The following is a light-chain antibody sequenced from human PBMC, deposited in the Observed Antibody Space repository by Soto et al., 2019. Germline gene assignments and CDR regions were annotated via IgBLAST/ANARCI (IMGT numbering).Light chain of an antibody. J-gene: IGKJ1*01. V-gene: IGKV3-20*01. Sequence: EIVLTQSPGTLSLSPGERANLPCRAKQNITNNYVAWYQHKPGQAPRLLIYGASSRATGIPVRFSGIESGTDFIVTISRLEPEDFAVYYCQQHGNYPRTCGQGTMVDSK. CDR2: GAS. CDR3: QQHGNYPRT. CDR1: QNITNNY.